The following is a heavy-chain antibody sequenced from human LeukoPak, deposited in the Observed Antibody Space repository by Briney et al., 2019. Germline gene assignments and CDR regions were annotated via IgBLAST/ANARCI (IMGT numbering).Heavy chain of an antibody. J-gene: IGHJ3*02. Sequence: ASVTVSCKASGGTFSSYAISWVRQAPGQGLEWMGWISAYNGNTNYAQKLQGRVTMTTDTSTSAAYMELRSLRSGDTAVYYCARVVADDAFDIWGQGTMVTVSS. CDR3: ARVVADDAFDI. CDR1: GGTFSSYA. D-gene: IGHD2-15*01. V-gene: IGHV1-18*01. CDR2: ISAYNGNT.